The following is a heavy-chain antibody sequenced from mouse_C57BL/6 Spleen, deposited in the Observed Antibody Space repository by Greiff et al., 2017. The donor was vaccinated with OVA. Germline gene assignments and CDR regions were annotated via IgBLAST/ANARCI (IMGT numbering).Heavy chain of an antibody. J-gene: IGHJ3*01. V-gene: IGHV5-17*01. CDR2: ISSGSSTI. CDR3: ARDYPFAY. Sequence: EVQRVESGGGLVKPGGSLKLSCAASGFTFIDYGMHWVRQAPEKGLEWVAYISSGSSTIYYADTVKGRFTISRDNAKNTLFLQMTSLRSEDTAMYYCARDYPFAYWGQGTLVTVSA. D-gene: IGHD5-5*01. CDR1: GFTFIDYG.